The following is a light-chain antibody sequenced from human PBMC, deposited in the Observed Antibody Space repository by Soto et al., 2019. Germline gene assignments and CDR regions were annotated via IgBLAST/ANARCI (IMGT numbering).Light chain of an antibody. J-gene: IGKJ4*01. CDR3: QRYDNVPLT. V-gene: IGKV1-33*01. CDR1: QDISNY. CDR2: DAI. Sequence: DIQMTQSPSSLSASVGDRVTITCQASQDISNYLNWYQQKPGKAPKLLIYDAINLETGVPSRFRGRGSGTDFNVTISSLQPEDIATYYCQRYDNVPLTFGGGTRVEIK.